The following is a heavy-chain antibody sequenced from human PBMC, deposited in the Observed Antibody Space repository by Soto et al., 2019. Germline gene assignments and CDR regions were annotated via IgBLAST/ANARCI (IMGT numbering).Heavy chain of an antibody. J-gene: IGHJ6*02. V-gene: IGHV3-30*18. D-gene: IGHD3-22*01. Sequence: PGGSLRLSCAASGFTFSSYGMHWVRQAPGKGLEWVAVISYDGSNKYYADSVKGRFTISRDNSKNTLYLQMNSLRAEDTAVYYCAKDIPDRDSSGHYPDPGLSYYYGMDVWGQGTTVTVSS. CDR2: ISYDGSNK. CDR3: AKDIPDRDSSGHYPDPGLSYYYGMDV. CDR1: GFTFSSYG.